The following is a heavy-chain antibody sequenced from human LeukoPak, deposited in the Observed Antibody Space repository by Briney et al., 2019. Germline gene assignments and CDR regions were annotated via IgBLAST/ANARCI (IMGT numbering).Heavy chain of an antibody. D-gene: IGHD5-18*01. CDR2: IWHDGSNK. CDR1: GFTFSSYG. J-gene: IGHJ4*02. CDR3: ARDLYSDVDTAMVGY. Sequence: PGGSLRLSCAASGFTFSSYGMHWVRQAPGKGLEWVAVIWHDGSNKYYADSVKGRFTISRDNSKNTLYLQMNSLRAEDTAVYYCARDLYSDVDTAMVGYWGQGTLVTVSS. V-gene: IGHV3-33*01.